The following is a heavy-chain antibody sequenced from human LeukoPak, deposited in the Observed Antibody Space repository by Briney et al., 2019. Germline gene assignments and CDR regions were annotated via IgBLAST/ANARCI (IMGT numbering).Heavy chain of an antibody. Sequence: ASVKVSCKASGYTFTSYDINWVRQATGQGLEWMGWMNPNSGNTGYAQKFQGRVTMTRNTSISTAYMELSSLRSEDAAVYYCARGPIRYSDWLDSPYYDMDVWGKGTTVTISS. J-gene: IGHJ6*03. CDR2: MNPNSGNT. V-gene: IGHV1-8*01. CDR1: GYTFTSYD. CDR3: ARGPIRYSDWLDSPYYDMDV. D-gene: IGHD3-9*01.